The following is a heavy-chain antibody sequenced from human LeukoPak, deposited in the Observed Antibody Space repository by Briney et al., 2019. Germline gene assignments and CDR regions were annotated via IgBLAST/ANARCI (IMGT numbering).Heavy chain of an antibody. V-gene: IGHV3-23*01. J-gene: IGHJ3*02. CDR3: AKPYYYDSSGLPDAFDI. CDR1: GFTFSSYG. Sequence: GGSLRLSCAASGFTFSSYGMSWVRQAPGKGLEWVSAISGSGGSTYYADSVKGRFTISRDNSKNTLYLQMNSLRAEDTAVYYCAKPYYYDSSGLPDAFDIWGQGTMVTVSS. D-gene: IGHD3-22*01. CDR2: ISGSGGST.